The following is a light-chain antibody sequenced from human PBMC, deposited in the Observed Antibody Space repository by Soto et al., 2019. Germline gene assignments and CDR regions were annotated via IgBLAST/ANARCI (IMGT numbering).Light chain of an antibody. CDR3: CSYAGSYTMV. V-gene: IGLV2-11*01. CDR1: SSDVGGYNY. J-gene: IGLJ2*01. CDR2: DVS. Sequence: QSALTQPRSVSGSPGQSVTISCTGTSSDVGGYNYVSWYQQHPGKAPKLMIYDVSKRPSGVPDPVSGSKSGNTASLTISGLQAEDDGDYHCCSYAGSYTMVFGGGTKLTVL.